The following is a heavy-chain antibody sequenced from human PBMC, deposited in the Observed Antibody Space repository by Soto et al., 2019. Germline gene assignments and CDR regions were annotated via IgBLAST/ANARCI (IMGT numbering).Heavy chain of an antibody. CDR2: ISCYNGNT. Sequence: ASVKVSCKASGYTSTTYGITWVRQAPGQGLEWMGWISCYNGNTNYAQKFQGRVTMTTDTSTKTAYMELRSLRSDDTAMYYCARDYGDYGGFDYWGQGTLVTVSS. D-gene: IGHD4-17*01. CDR3: ARDYGDYGGFDY. V-gene: IGHV1-18*01. CDR1: GYTSTTYG. J-gene: IGHJ4*02.